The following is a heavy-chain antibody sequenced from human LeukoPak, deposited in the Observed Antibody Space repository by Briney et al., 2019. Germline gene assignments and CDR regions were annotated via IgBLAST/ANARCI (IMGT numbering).Heavy chain of an antibody. V-gene: IGHV3-23*01. CDR1: GFTFRSHA. Sequence: GGSQRLSCVGSGFTFRSHAMSWVRQAPEKGLEFVSGIYENGGTTYYADSVKGRFSISRDNSKNTLYLQMDSLRGEDTAVYYCAKDFRIGYSAHFDYWGQGALVTVSS. CDR2: IYENGGTT. J-gene: IGHJ4*02. D-gene: IGHD2-21*01. CDR3: AKDFRIGYSAHFDY.